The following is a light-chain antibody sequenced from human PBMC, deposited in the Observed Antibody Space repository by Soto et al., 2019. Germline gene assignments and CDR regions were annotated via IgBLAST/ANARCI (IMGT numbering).Light chain of an antibody. CDR2: EVN. Sequence: QSALTQPASVSASPGQSITISCTGTSSDIGTYTYVSWYQHHPGKAPKLMIFEVNNRPSWVSNRFSGSKSGNTASLTVSVLQSEDEADYYCSSYTTSNTWVFGGGTKLTVL. J-gene: IGLJ3*02. V-gene: IGLV2-14*01. CDR3: SSYTTSNTWV. CDR1: SSDIGTYTY.